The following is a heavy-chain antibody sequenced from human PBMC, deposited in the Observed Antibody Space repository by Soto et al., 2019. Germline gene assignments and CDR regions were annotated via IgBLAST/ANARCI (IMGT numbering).Heavy chain of an antibody. CDR1: GFSLSTSGVG. V-gene: IGHV2-5*02. D-gene: IGHD7-27*01. Sequence: QITFKEACSRLVKPTQALTLTFHFSGFSLSTSGVGVGLIRQPPGKALEWLALIYWDDDKRYSPSLKSRLTITKDTSKNQVVLTMTNMDPVDTATYYCAHPTINWGFDYWGQGTLVTVSS. CDR3: AHPTINWGFDY. CDR2: IYWDDDK. J-gene: IGHJ4*02.